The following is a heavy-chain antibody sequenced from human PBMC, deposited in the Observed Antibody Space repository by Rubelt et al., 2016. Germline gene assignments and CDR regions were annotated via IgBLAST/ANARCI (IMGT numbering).Heavy chain of an antibody. CDR3: AGPYYYDSSGYYYAY. J-gene: IGHJ4*02. Sequence: GWINAGNGNTKYSQKSQGRATITADKSTSTAYMELSSLRSEDTAVYYCAGPYYYDSSGYYYAYWGQGTLVTVAS. CDR2: INAGNGNT. V-gene: IGHV1-3*01. D-gene: IGHD3-22*01.